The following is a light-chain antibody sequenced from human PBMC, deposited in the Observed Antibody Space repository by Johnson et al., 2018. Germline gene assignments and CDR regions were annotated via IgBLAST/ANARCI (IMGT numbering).Light chain of an antibody. CDR1: SSNIGNNY. V-gene: IGLV1-51*02. CDR2: ENN. Sequence: QSVLTQPPSVSAAPGQKVTISCSGSSSNIGNNYVSWYQQLPGTAPKLLIYENNKRPSGIPDRFSGSKSGTSATLGITGLQTGAEADYYCGTWDSSLSDGNVFGTGTKVTVL. J-gene: IGLJ1*01. CDR3: GTWDSSLSDGNV.